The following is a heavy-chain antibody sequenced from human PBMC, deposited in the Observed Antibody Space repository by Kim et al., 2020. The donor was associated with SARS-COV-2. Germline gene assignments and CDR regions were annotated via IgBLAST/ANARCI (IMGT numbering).Heavy chain of an antibody. CDR1: GGSFSGYY. V-gene: IGHV4-34*01. D-gene: IGHD3-10*01. J-gene: IGHJ4*02. CDR3: ARGPLWFGELLYQDY. CDR2: INHSGST. Sequence: SETLSLTCAVYGGSFSGYYWSWIRQPPGKGLEWIGEINHSGSTNYNPSLKSRVTISVDTSKNQFSLKLSSVTAADTAVYYCARGPLWFGELLYQDYWGQG.